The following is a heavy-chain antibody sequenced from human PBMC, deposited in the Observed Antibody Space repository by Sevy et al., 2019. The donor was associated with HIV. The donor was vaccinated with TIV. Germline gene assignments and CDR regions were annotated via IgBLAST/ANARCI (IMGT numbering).Heavy chain of an antibody. CDR1: GFTFSTYS. J-gene: IGHJ4*02. D-gene: IGHD6-13*01. Sequence: GGSRRLSCAASGFTFSTYSMNWVRQAPGKGLEWVSSISSRSSHIYYADSVKGRFTVSRDNAKNSVYLQMNSLRAEDTAMYYCTRARGGVAASGDYWGQGTLVTVSS. CDR3: TRARGGVAASGDY. V-gene: IGHV3-21*06. CDR2: ISSRSSHI.